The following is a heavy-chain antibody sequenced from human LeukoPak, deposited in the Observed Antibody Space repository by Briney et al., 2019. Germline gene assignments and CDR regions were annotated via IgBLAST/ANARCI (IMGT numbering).Heavy chain of an antibody. CDR2: INPNSGGT. J-gene: IGHJ5*02. CDR1: GYTFTGYY. D-gene: IGHD6-13*01. V-gene: IGHV1-2*02. CDR3: ARLVAAAGYNWFDP. Sequence: ASVKVSCKASGYTFTGYYMHWVRQAPGQGLEWMGWINPNSGGTNYAQKFQGRVTMTRDTSISTAYMELSRLRSDDTAVYYCARLVAAAGYNWFDPWGQGTLVTVSS.